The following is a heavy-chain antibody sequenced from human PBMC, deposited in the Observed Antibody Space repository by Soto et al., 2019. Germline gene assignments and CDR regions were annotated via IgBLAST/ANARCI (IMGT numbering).Heavy chain of an antibody. Sequence: PGGSLRLSCAASGFTFSDYPMHWVRQAPGKGLEWVAVISYDGSNKYYADSVKGRFTISRDNSKNTLYLQMNSLRAEDTAVYYCAKAVAGYWGQGTLVTVSS. CDR3: AKAVAGY. V-gene: IGHV3-30*04. CDR2: ISYDGSNK. CDR1: GFTFSDYP. D-gene: IGHD6-19*01. J-gene: IGHJ4*02.